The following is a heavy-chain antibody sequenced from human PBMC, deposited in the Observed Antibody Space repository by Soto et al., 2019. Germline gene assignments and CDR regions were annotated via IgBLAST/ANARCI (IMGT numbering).Heavy chain of an antibody. Sequence: GGSLSLSCAASGFTFNTYVMHWVRQAPGKGLEWVALMWYDESKKYYGDSVRGRFTISRDNSWDTLYLQMNSLRSEDTAVYYCARGARDFDYWGQGSLVTVSS. CDR3: ARGARDFDY. V-gene: IGHV3-33*08. J-gene: IGHJ4*02. CDR2: MWYDESKK. CDR1: GFTFNTYV.